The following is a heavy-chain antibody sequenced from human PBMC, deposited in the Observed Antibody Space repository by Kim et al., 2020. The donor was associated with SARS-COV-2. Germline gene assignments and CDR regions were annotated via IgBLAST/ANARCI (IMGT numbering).Heavy chain of an antibody. CDR1: GFTFSSYE. CDR2: ISSSGSTI. J-gene: IGHJ3*02. CDR3: ASPEQRRYYYDSSGYYYVGAFDI. V-gene: IGHV3-48*03. Sequence: GGSLRLSCAASGFTFSSYEMNWVRQAPGKGLEWVSYISSSGSTIYYADSVKGRFTISRDNAKNSLYLQMNSLRAEDTAVYYCASPEQRRYYYDSSGYYYVGAFDIWGQGTMVTVSS. D-gene: IGHD3-22*01.